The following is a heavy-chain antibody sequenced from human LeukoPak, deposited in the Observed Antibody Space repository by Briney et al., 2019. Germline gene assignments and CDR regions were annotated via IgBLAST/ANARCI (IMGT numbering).Heavy chain of an antibody. D-gene: IGHD2-2*01. J-gene: IGHJ3*02. CDR3: AKESGYCSSTSCFADAFDI. CDR2: IWYDGSNK. Sequence: GGSLSLSCAASGFTFSSYGMHWVRQAPGKGLEWVAVIWYDGSNKYYADSVKGRLTISRDNSKNTLYLQMNSLRAEDTAVYYCAKESGYCSSTSCFADAFDIWGQGTMVTVSS. CDR1: GFTFSSYG. V-gene: IGHV3-33*06.